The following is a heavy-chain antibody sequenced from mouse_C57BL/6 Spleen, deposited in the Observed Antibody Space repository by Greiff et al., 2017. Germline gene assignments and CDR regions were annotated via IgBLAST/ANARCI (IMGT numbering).Heavy chain of an antibody. CDR1: GYTFTSYG. V-gene: IGHV1-81*01. CDR3: ARNYYCGSSYYFGD. CDR2: IYPRSGNT. D-gene: IGHD1-1*01. J-gene: IGHJ2*01. Sequence: QVHVKQSGAELARPGASVKLSCKASGYTFTSYGISWVKQSTGQGLEWIGEIYPRSGNTYYNQKFKGKATLTADKSSSTAYMELRSLTSEDSAVYFWARNYYCGSSYYFGDWGQGTTLTVSS.